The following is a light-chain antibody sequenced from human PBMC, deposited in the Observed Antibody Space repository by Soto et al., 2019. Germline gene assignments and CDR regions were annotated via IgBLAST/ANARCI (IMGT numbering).Light chain of an antibody. CDR1: QSLLYSSNYRNY. CDR2: WVS. J-gene: IGKJ1*01. V-gene: IGKV4-1*01. Sequence: DIVMTQSPDSLAVPLGERATIHCKSSQSLLYSSNYRNYLAWFQQKPGQPPKLLIYWVSYRDSGVPDRFSGSGSGTDFTLTISGLQPEDVAIYYCQEYYSISRTFGQGTKVEVK. CDR3: QEYYSISRT.